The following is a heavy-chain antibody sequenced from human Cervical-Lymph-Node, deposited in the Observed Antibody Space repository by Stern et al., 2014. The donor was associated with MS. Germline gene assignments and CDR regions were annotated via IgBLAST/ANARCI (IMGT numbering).Heavy chain of an antibody. J-gene: IGHJ5*02. Sequence: EVQLVESGGGLVKPGGSLRLSCATSGFTFSNYTMNWVRQAPGKGLEWVSSISSGSTYLFYADSVQGRFTIFRDNAKNSLYLQMNSLRAEDTALYYCARAAAIGVNWFHPWGQGTLVTVSS. CDR3: ARAAAIGVNWFHP. V-gene: IGHV3-21*01. D-gene: IGHD2-2*01. CDR1: GFTFSNYT. CDR2: ISSGSTYL.